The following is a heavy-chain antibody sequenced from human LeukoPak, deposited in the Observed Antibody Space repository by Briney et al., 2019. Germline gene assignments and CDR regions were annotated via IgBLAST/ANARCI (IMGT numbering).Heavy chain of an antibody. Sequence: SETLSLTCTVSGGSISSYYWSWIRQPPGKGLEWIGYIYYSGSTNYNPSLKSRVTISVDTSKNQFSLKLSSVTAADTAVYYCARLDFWNLGGMGVWGQGTTVTVSS. V-gene: IGHV4-59*08. D-gene: IGHD3-3*01. J-gene: IGHJ6*02. CDR2: IYYSGST. CDR1: GGSISSYY. CDR3: ARLDFWNLGGMGV.